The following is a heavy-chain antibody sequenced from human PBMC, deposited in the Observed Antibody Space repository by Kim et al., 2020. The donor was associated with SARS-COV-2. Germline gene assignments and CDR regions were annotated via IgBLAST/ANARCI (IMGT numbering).Heavy chain of an antibody. Sequence: ASVKVSCKASGYTFTGYYMHWVRQAPGQGLEWMGWINPNSGGTNYAQKFKGRVTMTRATSISTAYMELSRLRSDDTAVYYCARDRRAVVPAATNWFDHWGQGTLVTVSS. V-gene: IGHV1-2*02. D-gene: IGHD2-2*01. CDR3: ARDRRAVVPAATNWFDH. J-gene: IGHJ5*02. CDR2: INPNSGGT. CDR1: GYTFTGYY.